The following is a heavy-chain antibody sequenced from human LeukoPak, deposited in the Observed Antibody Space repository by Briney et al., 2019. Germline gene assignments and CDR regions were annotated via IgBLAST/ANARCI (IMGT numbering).Heavy chain of an antibody. CDR1: GYSFISYW. CDR2: IYPGDSDT. V-gene: IGHV5-51*01. J-gene: IGHJ5*02. CDR3: ARHSHSSSWYNWFDP. D-gene: IGHD6-13*01. Sequence: GESLKISCKGSGYSFISYWIGWVRQMPGKGMEWLGIIYPGDSDTRYSPSFQGQVTISADKSISTAYLQWSSLKASDTAMYYCARHSHSSSWYNWFDPWGQGTLVTVSS.